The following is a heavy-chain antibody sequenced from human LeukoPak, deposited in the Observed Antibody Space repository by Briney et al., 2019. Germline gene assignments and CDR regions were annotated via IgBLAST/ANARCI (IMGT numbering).Heavy chain of an antibody. CDR2: IHPGSDTS. CDR1: GDSFPASV. Sequence: VASVTLSCTAAGDSFPASVVHWIRQAPGQLIEWMGIIHPGSDTSSYAQKFQGRVTMTRDTSTTTVYMELNSLRSEDTAVYHCARGLSLTDTCMIFCGQGTLVT. D-gene: IGHD3/OR15-3a*01. V-gene: IGHV1-46*01. J-gene: IGHJ4*02. CDR3: ARGLSLTDTCMIF.